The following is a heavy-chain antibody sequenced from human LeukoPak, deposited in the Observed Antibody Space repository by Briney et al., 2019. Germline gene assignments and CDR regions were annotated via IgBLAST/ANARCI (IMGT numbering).Heavy chain of an antibody. D-gene: IGHD6-13*01. CDR2: IDTSGNT. CDR1: GGSISSYY. V-gene: IGHV4-4*07. CDR3: ARVSSSWYQDWYFDL. Sequence: SETLSLTCNVSGGSISSYYWSWIRQPAGKGLEWIGRIDTSGNTNYKPSLKSRVTMSVDTSKNQFSLKLSSVTAADTAVYYCARVSSSWYQDWYFDLWGRGTLVTVSS. J-gene: IGHJ2*01.